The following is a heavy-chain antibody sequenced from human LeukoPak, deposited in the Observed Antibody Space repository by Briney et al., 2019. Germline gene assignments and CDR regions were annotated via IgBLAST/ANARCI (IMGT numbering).Heavy chain of an antibody. Sequence: GGSLRLSCAASGFTFSRNGMTWVRQAPGKGLEWVSAISGSGGSTYYADSVKGRFTISRDNAKNTLYLQMNSLRAEDTAVYYCARGWELLFPFDYWGQGTLVTVSS. V-gene: IGHV3-23*01. D-gene: IGHD1-26*01. CDR1: GFTFSRNG. J-gene: IGHJ4*02. CDR3: ARGWELLFPFDY. CDR2: ISGSGGST.